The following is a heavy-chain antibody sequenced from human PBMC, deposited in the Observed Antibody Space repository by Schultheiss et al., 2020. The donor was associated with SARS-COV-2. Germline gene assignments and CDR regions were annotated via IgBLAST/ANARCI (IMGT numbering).Heavy chain of an antibody. Sequence: GGSLRLSCAASGFTFDDYGMAWVRQVPGKGLEWVSGINWKGDRTGYAASVKGRFTISRDNAKNLVYLQMNSLRVEDTAVYYCANGPGYPPSLTDYWGQGTLVTVSS. V-gene: IGHV3-20*04. CDR1: GFTFDDYG. CDR2: INWKGDRT. D-gene: IGHD1-1*01. CDR3: ANGPGYPPSLTDY. J-gene: IGHJ4*02.